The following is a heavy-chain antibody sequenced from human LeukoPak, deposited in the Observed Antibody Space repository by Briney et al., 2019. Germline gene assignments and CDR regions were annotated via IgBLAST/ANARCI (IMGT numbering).Heavy chain of an antibody. CDR1: GFTFNNYA. V-gene: IGHV3-30*04. D-gene: IGHD5-12*01. CDR2: ISYDGRNE. Sequence: GGSLRLSCAASGFTFNNYAMHWVRQAPGKGLEWVAVISYDGRNEYYADSVKGRFTISRDNSKNTLYLQMHSLRAEDTAVYYCAGDRSSYEYYFDYWGQGTLVTVSS. J-gene: IGHJ4*02. CDR3: AGDRSSYEYYFDY.